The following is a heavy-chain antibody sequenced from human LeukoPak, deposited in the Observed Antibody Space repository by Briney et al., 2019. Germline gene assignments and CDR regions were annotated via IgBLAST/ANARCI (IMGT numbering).Heavy chain of an antibody. CDR3: ARSLYSNHYFDY. V-gene: IGHV3-48*03. CDR2: ISSSGSTI. Sequence: PGGSLRLSCAASGFTFSSYEMNWVRQAPGKGLEWVSYISSSGSTIYYADSVKGRFTISRDNAKNSLYLQMHSLRAEDTAVYYCARSLYSNHYFDYWGRRTLVTVSS. CDR1: GFTFSSYE. J-gene: IGHJ4*02. D-gene: IGHD4-11*01.